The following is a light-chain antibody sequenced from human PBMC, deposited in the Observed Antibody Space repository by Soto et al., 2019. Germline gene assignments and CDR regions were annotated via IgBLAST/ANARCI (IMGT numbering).Light chain of an antibody. Sequence: DIQMTQSPSSLSASVGDRATITCRASQSISSYLNWYQQKPGKAPKLLIYAASSLQSGVPSRFSGSRSGTDFTLTISSLQPEDFATYYCQQSYSTPFVTFGQGTRLEIK. CDR1: QSISSY. V-gene: IGKV1-39*01. CDR2: AAS. J-gene: IGKJ5*01. CDR3: QQSYSTPFVT.